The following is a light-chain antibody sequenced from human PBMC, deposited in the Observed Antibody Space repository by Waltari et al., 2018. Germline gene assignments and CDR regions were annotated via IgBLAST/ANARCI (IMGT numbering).Light chain of an antibody. CDR3: QQRNNWPLT. CDR2: DAS. Sequence: EVVLTQSPATLSLSPGERATLSCRASQSIRTYLAWYQQKPGQAPRLLIYDASKRATDIPARFSGSGSGTDFILTISSLEPEEFAIYYCQQRNNWPLTFGGGTKVEIK. V-gene: IGKV3-11*01. CDR1: QSIRTY. J-gene: IGKJ4*01.